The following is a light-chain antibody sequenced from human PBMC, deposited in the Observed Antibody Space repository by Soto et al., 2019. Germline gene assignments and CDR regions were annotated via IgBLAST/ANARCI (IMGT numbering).Light chain of an antibody. CDR2: ATS. Sequence: DIQMTQSPSSLSASVGARVTITCRASQGINHYLAWFQQKPGKVPKLLIYATSTLQSGVPSRFSGSGFVTDFTRTISSLQPEEFATYYCHQSYSTPPPITFGQGTRLEIK. J-gene: IGKJ5*01. CDR1: QGINHY. V-gene: IGKV1-27*01. CDR3: HQSYSTPPPIT.